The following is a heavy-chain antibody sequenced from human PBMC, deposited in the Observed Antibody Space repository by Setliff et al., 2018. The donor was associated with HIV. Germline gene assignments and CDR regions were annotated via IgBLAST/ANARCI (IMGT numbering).Heavy chain of an antibody. CDR3: AKVMSITMVRGALGN. D-gene: IGHD3-10*01. CDR1: GYTFITYY. CDR2: INPSGGST. Sequence: GASVKVSCKASGYTFITYYMHWVRQAPGQGLEWMGIINPSGGSTNYAQKFQDRVTMTSDTSTRTVYMELSSLRSDDTAVYYCAKVMSITMVRGALGNWGQGTLVTVSS. J-gene: IGHJ4*02. V-gene: IGHV1-46*01.